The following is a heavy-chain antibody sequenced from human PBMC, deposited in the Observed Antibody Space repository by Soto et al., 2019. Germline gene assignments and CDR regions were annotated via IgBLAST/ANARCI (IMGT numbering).Heavy chain of an antibody. CDR2: IIPILGIA. Sequence: SVKVSCKASGGTFSSYTISWVRQAPGQGLEWMGRIIPILGIANYAQKFQGRVTITADKSTSTAYMELSSLRSEDTAVYYCARLIVDYDNLTGRTYNWFDPWGQGTLVTVSS. J-gene: IGHJ5*02. D-gene: IGHD3-9*01. CDR1: GGTFSSYT. V-gene: IGHV1-69*02. CDR3: ARLIVDYDNLTGRTYNWFDP.